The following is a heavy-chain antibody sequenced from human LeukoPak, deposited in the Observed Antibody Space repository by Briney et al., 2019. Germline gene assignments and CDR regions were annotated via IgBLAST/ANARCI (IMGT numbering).Heavy chain of an antibody. J-gene: IGHJ4*02. D-gene: IGHD6-6*01. Sequence: PGGSLRLSCTVSGFTVSSNSMSWVRQAPGKGLEWVSFIYSDNTHYSDSVKGRFTISRDNSKNTLYLQMNSLRAEDTAVYYCAKWQLGYFDYWGQGTLVTVSS. V-gene: IGHV3-66*03. CDR3: AKWQLGYFDY. CDR1: GFTVSSNS. CDR2: IYSDNT.